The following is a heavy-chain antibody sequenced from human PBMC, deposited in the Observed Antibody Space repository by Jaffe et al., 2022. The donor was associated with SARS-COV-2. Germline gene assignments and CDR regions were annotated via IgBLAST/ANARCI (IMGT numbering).Heavy chain of an antibody. Sequence: QVQLQQWGAGLLKPSETLSLTCAVYGGSFSGYYWSWIRQPPGKGLEWIGEINHSGSTNYNPSLKSRVTISVDTSKNQFSLKLSSVTAADTAVYYCARRVGAITIQLRGPYDYWGQGTLVTVSS. V-gene: IGHV4-34*01. CDR1: GGSFSGYY. CDR3: ARRVGAITIQLRGPYDY. CDR2: INHSGST. D-gene: IGHD3-3*01. J-gene: IGHJ4*02.